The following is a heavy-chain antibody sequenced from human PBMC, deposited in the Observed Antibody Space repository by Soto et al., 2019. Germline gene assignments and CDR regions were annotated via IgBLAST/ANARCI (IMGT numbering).Heavy chain of an antibody. CDR1: GFTLDKYT. Sequence: PVGSLRLSCAAFGFTLDKYTMGWVRQAPGKGLEWVAESFSSGGTQYADSVKGRFTISRDNSRNMVFLQMNGLRVEDMALYYCARDREPDGIWTFDSWGQGALVTVSS. V-gene: IGHV3-53*01. J-gene: IGHJ4*02. D-gene: IGHD3-9*01. CDR2: SFSSGGT. CDR3: ARDREPDGIWTFDS.